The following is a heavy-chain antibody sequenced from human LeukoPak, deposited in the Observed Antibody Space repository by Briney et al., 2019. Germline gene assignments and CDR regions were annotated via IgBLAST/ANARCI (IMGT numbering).Heavy chain of an antibody. Sequence: ASVKVSCKASGYTFTGYYMHWVRQAPGQGLEWMGWINPNSGGTNYAQKFQGRVTMTRDTSISTAYMELSRLRSDDMAVYYCARGFRLGYCSGGSCYLRWFDPWGQGTLVTVSS. D-gene: IGHD2-15*01. CDR2: INPNSGGT. CDR3: ARGFRLGYCSGGSCYLRWFDP. V-gene: IGHV1-2*02. CDR1: GYTFTGYY. J-gene: IGHJ5*02.